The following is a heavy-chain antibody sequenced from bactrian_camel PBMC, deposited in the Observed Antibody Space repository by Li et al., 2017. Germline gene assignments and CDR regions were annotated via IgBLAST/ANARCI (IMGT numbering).Heavy chain of an antibody. CDR3: AAGFIWAGYGIDY. V-gene: IGHV3-2*01. CDR1: GFTWRFSTYA. CDR2: IYRSGSEV. D-gene: IGHD3*01. Sequence: HVQLVESGGGLVQPGGSLRLSCAASGFTWRFSTYAMFWVRQAPGKGLEWVSTIYRSGSEVYYAGSMNGRFTVSRDNAKSTLYLQMNSLKPEDTAVYYCAAGFIWAGYGIDYWGQGTQVTVS. J-gene: IGHJ4*01.